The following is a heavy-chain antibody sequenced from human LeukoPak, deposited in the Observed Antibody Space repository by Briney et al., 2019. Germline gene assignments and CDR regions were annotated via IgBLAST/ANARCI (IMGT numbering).Heavy chain of an antibody. CDR2: IYHSGST. Sequence: SETLSLTCNVSGYSISSGYYWGWIRQPPGKGLEWIGTIYHSGSTYYNPSLKSRVTISVDTSKNQYSLKLSSVTAADTAVYYCARYPSYYYDSSGYSRKDAFDIWGQGTMVTVSS. D-gene: IGHD3-22*01. V-gene: IGHV4-38-2*02. J-gene: IGHJ3*02. CDR3: ARYPSYYYDSSGYSRKDAFDI. CDR1: GYSISSGYY.